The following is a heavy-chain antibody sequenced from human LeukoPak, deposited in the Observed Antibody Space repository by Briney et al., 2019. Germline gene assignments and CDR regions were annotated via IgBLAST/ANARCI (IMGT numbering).Heavy chain of an antibody. D-gene: IGHD3-22*01. V-gene: IGHV1-18*01. J-gene: IGHJ4*02. Sequence: GASVKVSCKASGYTLTSYGISWVRQAPGQGLEWMGWISAYNGNTNYAQKLQGRVTMTTDTSTSTAYMELRSLRSDDTAVYYCARGYYYDSSGEHIRTGPFDYWGQGTLVTVSS. CDR2: ISAYNGNT. CDR1: GYTLTSYG. CDR3: ARGYYYDSSGEHIRTGPFDY.